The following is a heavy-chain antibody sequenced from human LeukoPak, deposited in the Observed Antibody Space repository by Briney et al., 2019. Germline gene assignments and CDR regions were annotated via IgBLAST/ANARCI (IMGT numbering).Heavy chain of an antibody. CDR3: ARGQDYYYGMDV. J-gene: IGHJ6*02. Sequence: ASVKVSCKASGYTFTGYYMHWVRQAPGQGLEWMGWINPNSGGTNYAQKFQGRVTMTRDTSISTAYMELSSLRSEDTAVYYCARGQDYYYGMDVWGQGTTVTVSS. V-gene: IGHV1-2*02. CDR1: GYTFTGYY. CDR2: INPNSGGT.